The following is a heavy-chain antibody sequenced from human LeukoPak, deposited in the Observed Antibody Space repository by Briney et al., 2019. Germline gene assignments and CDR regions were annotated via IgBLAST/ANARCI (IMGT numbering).Heavy chain of an antibody. J-gene: IGHJ3*02. V-gene: IGHV4-30-2*01. Sequence: SGTLSLTCTVSGGSISSGGYYWSWIRQPPGKGLEWIGYIYHSGSTCYNPSLKSRDTISVDRSKNQFSLKLSSVTAADTAVYYCAREEWELPSAGAFDIWGQGTMVTVSS. D-gene: IGHD1-26*01. CDR3: AREEWELPSAGAFDI. CDR2: IYHSGST. CDR1: GGSISSGGYY.